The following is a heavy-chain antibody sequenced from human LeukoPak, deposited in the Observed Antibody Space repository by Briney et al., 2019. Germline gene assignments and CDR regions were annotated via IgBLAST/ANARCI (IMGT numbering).Heavy chain of an antibody. CDR1: GYTFTSYY. CDR2: INPSGGST. V-gene: IGHV1-46*01. Sequence: GASVKVSCKASGYTFTSYYMHWVRQAPGQGLEWMGIINPSGGSTSYAQKFQGRVTMTRDMSTSTVYMELSSLRSEDTAVYYCARVACSGGSCNWFDPWGQGTLVTVSS. CDR3: ARVACSGGSCNWFDP. J-gene: IGHJ5*02. D-gene: IGHD2-15*01.